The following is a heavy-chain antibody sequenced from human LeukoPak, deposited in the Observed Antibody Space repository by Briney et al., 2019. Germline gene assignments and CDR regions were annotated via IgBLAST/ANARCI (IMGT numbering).Heavy chain of an antibody. V-gene: IGHV3-64*01. Sequence: TGGSLRLSCAASGFTFSSYAMHWVRQAPGKGLEYVSAISSNGGSTYYANSVKGRFTISRDNSKNTLYLQMGSLRAEDMAVYYCAREGATAGSGYYFDYWGQGSLVTVSS. J-gene: IGHJ4*02. CDR3: AREGATAGSGYYFDY. CDR1: GFTFSSYA. CDR2: ISSNGGST. D-gene: IGHD6-13*01.